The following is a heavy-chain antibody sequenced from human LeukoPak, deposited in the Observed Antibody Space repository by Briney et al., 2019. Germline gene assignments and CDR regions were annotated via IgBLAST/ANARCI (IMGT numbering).Heavy chain of an antibody. CDR3: AKGTTIFGVVTYDY. D-gene: IGHD3-3*01. CDR2: ISGSGGST. CDR1: GFTFSSYA. Sequence: GGSLRLSCAASGFTFSSYAMSWVRQAPGKGLEWFSAISGSGGSTYYADSVKGRFTISRDNSKNTLYLQMNSLRAEDTAVYYCAKGTTIFGVVTYDYWGQGTLVTVSS. V-gene: IGHV3-23*01. J-gene: IGHJ4*02.